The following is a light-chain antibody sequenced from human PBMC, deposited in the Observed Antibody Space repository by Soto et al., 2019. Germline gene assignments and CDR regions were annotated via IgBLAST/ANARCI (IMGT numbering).Light chain of an antibody. V-gene: IGKV1-33*01. CDR1: QTISSW. CDR3: QQYENLPLT. Sequence: DIQMTQSPSTLSGSVGDRVTITCRASQTISSWLAWYQQKPGKAPKLLIYDASNLEAGVPSRFRGSGSGTDFTFTISRLQPEDIATYYCQQYENLPLTFGGGTKVDIK. CDR2: DAS. J-gene: IGKJ4*01.